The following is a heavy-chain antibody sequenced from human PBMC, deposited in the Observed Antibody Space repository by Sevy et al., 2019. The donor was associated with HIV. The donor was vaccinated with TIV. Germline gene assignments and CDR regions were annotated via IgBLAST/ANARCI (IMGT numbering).Heavy chain of an antibody. V-gene: IGHV3-7*03. Sequence: GGSLRLSCAASTFSVTDNYMSWVRQAPGKGLEWVANIRQDGNEIYYAASVRGRFTISRDNAKGSLYLQMNNLRVEDTATYYCARRYFDLWGQGTLVTVSS. CDR2: IRQDGNEI. CDR3: ARRYFDL. J-gene: IGHJ4*02. CDR1: TFSVTDNY.